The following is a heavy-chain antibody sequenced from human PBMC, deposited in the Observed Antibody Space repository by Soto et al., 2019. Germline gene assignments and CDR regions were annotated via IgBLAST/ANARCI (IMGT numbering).Heavy chain of an antibody. V-gene: IGHV3-30*18. J-gene: IGHJ6*04. CDR3: AKARVDYSISRPMDV. Sequence: GGSLRLSCAASGFTFSSYGMHWVRQAPGKGLEWVAVISYDGSNKYYADSVKGRFTISRDNSKNTLYLQMNSLRAEDTAVYYCAKARVDYSISRPMDVWGKGTTVTVSS. CDR2: ISYDGSNK. D-gene: IGHD4-4*01. CDR1: GFTFSSYG.